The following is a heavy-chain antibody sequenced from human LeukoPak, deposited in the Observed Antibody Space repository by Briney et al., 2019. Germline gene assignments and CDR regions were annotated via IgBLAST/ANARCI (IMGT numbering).Heavy chain of an antibody. CDR3: AREYCSSTSCYVFDY. V-gene: IGHV4-38-2*01. J-gene: IGHJ4*02. Sequence: SETLSLTCAVSGYSISSGYYWGWIRQPPGKGLEWIGSIYHSGSTYYNPSLKSRVTISGDTSKNQFSLKLSSVTAADTAVYYCAREYCSSTSCYVFDYWGQGTLVTVSS. CDR2: IYHSGST. CDR1: GYSISSGYY. D-gene: IGHD2-2*01.